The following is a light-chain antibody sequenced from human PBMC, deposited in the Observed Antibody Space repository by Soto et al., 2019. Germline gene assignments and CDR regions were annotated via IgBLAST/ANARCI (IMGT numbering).Light chain of an antibody. J-gene: IGKJ5*01. CDR2: TAS. Sequence: DLQMAQSPSSVSASVGDRFAITCRASQGVSTWLDWYQQKQGQAPNLLIYTASSLQSGVPSRFSGSGYGTDLTLTINGMKHEDFATYYCQQAASSPITFGHGTRLEI. CDR1: QGVSTW. CDR3: QQAASSPIT. V-gene: IGKV1-12*01.